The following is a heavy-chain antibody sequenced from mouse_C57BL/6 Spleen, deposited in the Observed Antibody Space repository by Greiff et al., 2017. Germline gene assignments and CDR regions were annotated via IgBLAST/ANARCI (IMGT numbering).Heavy chain of an antibody. Sequence: QVQLKQPGAELVKPGASVKLSCKASGYTFTSYWMHWVKQRPGRGLEWIGRIDPNSGGTKYNEKFKSKATLTVDKPSSTAYMQLSSLTSEDSAVYYCALTGSHYYFGYWGQGTTLTVAS. CDR3: ALTGSHYYFGY. D-gene: IGHD4-1*01. CDR2: IDPNSGGT. CDR1: GYTFTSYW. J-gene: IGHJ2*01. V-gene: IGHV1-72*01.